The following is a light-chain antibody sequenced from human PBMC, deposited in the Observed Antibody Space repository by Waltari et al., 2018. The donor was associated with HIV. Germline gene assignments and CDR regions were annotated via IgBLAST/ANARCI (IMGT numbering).Light chain of an antibody. Sequence: ARISCGGFNIGSKSVTWLQQRAGQAPVLLIFDDGDRPSGIPERFSGANSGSAPTATLTLTRVEPGDEADYYCLVWDHQSDHWVIGGGTKLTVL. CDR3: LVWDHQSDHWV. CDR2: DDG. V-gene: IGLV3-21*02. J-gene: IGLJ3*02. CDR1: NIGSKS.